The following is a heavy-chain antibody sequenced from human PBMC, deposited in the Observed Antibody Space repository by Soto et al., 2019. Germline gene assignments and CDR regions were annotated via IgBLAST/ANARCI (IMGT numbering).Heavy chain of an antibody. J-gene: IGHJ4*02. V-gene: IGHV3-48*02. CDR2: ISSGSSRI. CDR3: VREISVSGGERRLDS. Sequence: GGSLRLSCAASGFTFSSYTMNWVRQAPGKGLEWISYISSGSSRIYHADSVKGRFTISRDNAKNSLYLQMNSLRDEDTAVYYCVREISVSGGERRLDSWGQGTLVTVSS. D-gene: IGHD1-1*01. CDR1: GFTFSSYT.